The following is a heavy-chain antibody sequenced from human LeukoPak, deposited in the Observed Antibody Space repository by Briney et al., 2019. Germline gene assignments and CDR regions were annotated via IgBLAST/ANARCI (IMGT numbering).Heavy chain of an antibody. D-gene: IGHD3-16*01. CDR3: ARLDYDSDSFDI. V-gene: IGHV5-10-1*01. Sequence: GESPMISCKGSGYSFTSYSIIWVRQMPGKGLEWMGRIDPSDSYTNYSPSFQGHVTISADKSIRTAYLQWSTLKATDTAMYYCARLDYDSDSFDIWGQGTVVAVSS. CDR2: IDPSDSYT. J-gene: IGHJ3*02. CDR1: GYSFTSYS.